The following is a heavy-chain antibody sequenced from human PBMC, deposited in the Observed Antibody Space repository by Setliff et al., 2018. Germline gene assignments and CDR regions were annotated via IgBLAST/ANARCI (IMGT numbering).Heavy chain of an antibody. V-gene: IGHV3-73*01. CDR2: IRSKANSYAT. CDR3: TTTPDYGVIFRGMDV. J-gene: IGHJ6*02. D-gene: IGHD4-17*01. CDR1: GFTFSGSA. Sequence: PGGSLRLTCAVSGFTFSGSAVHWVRQASGKGLEWVGRIRSKANSYATAYAASVKGRFTISRDDSKNTAYLQMNSLKTEDTAVYYCTTTPDYGVIFRGMDVWGQGTTVTVSS.